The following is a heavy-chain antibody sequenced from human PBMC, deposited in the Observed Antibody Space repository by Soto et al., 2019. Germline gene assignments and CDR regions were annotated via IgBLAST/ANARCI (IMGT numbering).Heavy chain of an antibody. D-gene: IGHD6-13*01. CDR3: ARGEGGIAAAKDQAFDI. CDR1: GYTFTGYY. Sequence: ASVKVSCKASGYTFTGYYMHWVRQAPGQGLEWMGWINPNSGGTNYAQKFQGWVTMTRDTSISTAYMELSRLRSDDTAVYYCARGEGGIAAAKDQAFDIWGQGTMVPSPQ. CDR2: INPNSGGT. V-gene: IGHV1-2*04. J-gene: IGHJ3*02.